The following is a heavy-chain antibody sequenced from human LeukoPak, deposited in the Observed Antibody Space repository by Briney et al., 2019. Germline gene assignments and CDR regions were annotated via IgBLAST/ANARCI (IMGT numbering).Heavy chain of an antibody. Sequence: GGSLRLSCAASGFTFSDYYMSWIRQAPGKGLEWVSYISSSGSTIYYADSVKGRFTISRDNAKDSLYLQMNSLRAEDTAVYYCAKDGDSSWYGHPYYFDYWGQGTLVTVSS. CDR3: AKDGDSSWYGHPYYFDY. V-gene: IGHV3-11*01. D-gene: IGHD6-13*01. CDR2: ISSSGSTI. CDR1: GFTFSDYY. J-gene: IGHJ4*02.